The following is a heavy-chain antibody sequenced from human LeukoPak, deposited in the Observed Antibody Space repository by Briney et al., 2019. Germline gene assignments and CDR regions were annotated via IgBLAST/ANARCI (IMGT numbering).Heavy chain of an antibody. CDR2: IGTSGNTI. J-gene: IGHJ4*02. Sequence: PGGSLTLSCAASGFTFSGYIMNWVRQAPGKGLEWVSFIGTSGNTIYYADSVKGRFTVSRDNAKNSLYLQMNSLRAEDTAVYYCARDQWLDYWGQGTLVTVSS. CDR3: ARDQWLDY. CDR1: GFTFSGYI. D-gene: IGHD6-19*01. V-gene: IGHV3-48*04.